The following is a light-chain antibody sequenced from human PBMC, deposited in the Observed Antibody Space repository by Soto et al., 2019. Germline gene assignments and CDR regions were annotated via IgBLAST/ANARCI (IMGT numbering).Light chain of an antibody. CDR2: GAS. Sequence: IVLTQSPGTLSLTPGQRATLTCRASQSVSNRYLAWYQQKPGQAPRLLIYGASSRATGVPDRISGSGSGTDFALTINRLEAEDFAVYYCQQYASSPWTFGQGTKVDIK. CDR1: QSVSNRY. V-gene: IGKV3-20*01. J-gene: IGKJ1*01. CDR3: QQYASSPWT.